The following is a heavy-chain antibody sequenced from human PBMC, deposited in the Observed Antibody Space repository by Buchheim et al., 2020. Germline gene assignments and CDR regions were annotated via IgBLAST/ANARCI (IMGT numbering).Heavy chain of an antibody. Sequence: QVQLQESGPGLVKPSETLSLTCTVSGGSISSYYWSWIRQPPGKGLEWIGYIYYSGSTNYNPSLKSRVTISVDTSKNQFSLNLSSVTAADTAVYYCSRSGDCSSTSCYDYYMDVWGKGTT. V-gene: IGHV4-59*01. J-gene: IGHJ6*03. CDR1: GGSISSYY. CDR2: IYYSGST. CDR3: SRSGDCSSTSCYDYYMDV. D-gene: IGHD2-2*01.